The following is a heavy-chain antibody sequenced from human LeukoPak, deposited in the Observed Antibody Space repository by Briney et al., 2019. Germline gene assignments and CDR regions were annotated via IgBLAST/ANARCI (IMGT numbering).Heavy chain of an antibody. CDR3: ARLGSYYAFDS. CDR2: FYYSGST. Sequence: SETLSLTCTVSGGSVSSSSYFWGWIRQPPGKGLEWIGSFYYSGSTYYNPSLNSRATISVDTSENQFSLNLTSVTAADTAVYYCARLGSYYAFDSWGQGTLVTVSS. D-gene: IGHD1-26*01. J-gene: IGHJ4*02. V-gene: IGHV4-39*07. CDR1: GGSVSSSSYF.